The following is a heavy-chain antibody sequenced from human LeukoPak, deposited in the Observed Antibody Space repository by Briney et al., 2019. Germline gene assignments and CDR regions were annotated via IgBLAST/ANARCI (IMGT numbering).Heavy chain of an antibody. D-gene: IGHD2-2*01. Sequence: PSETLSLTCAVYGESFSGYYRSWTRQPPGKGLEWIGEINHSGSTNYNPSLKSRVTISVDTSKNQFSLMLSSVTAADTAVYYCARGPATTGNSCYVYYWGQGTLVTVSS. CDR1: GESFSGYY. CDR3: ARGPATTGNSCYVYY. V-gene: IGHV4-34*01. CDR2: INHSGST. J-gene: IGHJ4*02.